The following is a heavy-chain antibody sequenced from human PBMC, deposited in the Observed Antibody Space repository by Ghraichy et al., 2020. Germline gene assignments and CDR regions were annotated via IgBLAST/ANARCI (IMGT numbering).Heavy chain of an antibody. CDR3: ARLLSGYQQTDY. J-gene: IGHJ4*02. D-gene: IGHD5-12*01. Sequence: GGSLRLSCAASGLTFSSYEMNWVRQAPGKGLEWVSYISSSGATIYYADSVKGRFTISRDNAKNSLYLQMNSLRAEDTAVYYCARLLSGYQQTDYWGQGTLVTVSS. CDR2: ISSSGATI. V-gene: IGHV3-48*03. CDR1: GLTFSSYE.